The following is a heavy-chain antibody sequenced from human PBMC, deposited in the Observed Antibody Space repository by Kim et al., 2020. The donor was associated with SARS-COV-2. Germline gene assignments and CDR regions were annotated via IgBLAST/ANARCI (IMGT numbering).Heavy chain of an antibody. CDR2: TDGGTT. CDR3: TTGGRL. V-gene: IGHV3-15*01. Sequence: TDGGTTDYAAPVKGRFTISRDDSKNTLYLQMSSLKTEDTAVYYCTTGGRLWGQGTLVTVSS. J-gene: IGHJ4*02. D-gene: IGHD3-16*01.